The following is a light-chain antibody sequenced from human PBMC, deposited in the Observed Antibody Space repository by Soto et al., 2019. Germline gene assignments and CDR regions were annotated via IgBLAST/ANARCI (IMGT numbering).Light chain of an antibody. J-gene: IGKJ2*01. CDR3: QLYGNSPRYT. Sequence: EIVLTQSPGSLSLSPGERATLSCRASQSVSSRYLGWYQQKPGQAPRLLISGASSRVTGIPDRFSGSGSGTDFTLTISRLEPEDFAVYYCQLYGNSPRYTFGQGTKLEIK. V-gene: IGKV3-20*01. CDR1: QSVSSRY. CDR2: GAS.